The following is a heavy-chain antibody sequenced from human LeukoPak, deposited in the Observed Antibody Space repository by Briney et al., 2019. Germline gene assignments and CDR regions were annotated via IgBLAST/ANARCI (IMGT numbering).Heavy chain of an antibody. CDR1: GFTFSTYW. J-gene: IGHJ6*02. V-gene: IGHV3-74*01. CDR2: INNVGSST. CDR3: ARGLYYGMDV. Sequence: GGSLRLSCAASGFTFSTYWMHWVRQVPGKGLVWVSRINNVGSSTTYADSVKGRFTIPRDNAKNTLYLQMNSLRVEDTAVYYCARGLYYGMDVWGQGTTVTVSS.